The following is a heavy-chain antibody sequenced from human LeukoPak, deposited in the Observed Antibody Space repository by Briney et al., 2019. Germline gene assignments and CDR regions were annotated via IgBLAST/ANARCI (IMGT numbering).Heavy chain of an antibody. CDR1: GGSISSSSYY. CDR2: IYYSGST. V-gene: IGHV4-39*07. Sequence: PSETLSLTCTVSGGSISSSSYYWGWIRQPPGKGLEWIGSIYYSGSTYYNPSLKSRVTISVDTSKNQFSLKLSSVTAADTAVYYCARDTGYYDFWSGVPYFDYWGQGTLVTVSS. J-gene: IGHJ4*02. CDR3: ARDTGYYDFWSGVPYFDY. D-gene: IGHD3-3*01.